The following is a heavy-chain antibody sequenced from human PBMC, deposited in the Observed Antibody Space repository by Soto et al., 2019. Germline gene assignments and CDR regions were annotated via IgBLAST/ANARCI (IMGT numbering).Heavy chain of an antibody. CDR2: IYHSGST. CDR1: GGSISSSNW. D-gene: IGHD2-2*01. CDR3: AGGIAVPAATTYYYYGMDV. J-gene: IGHJ6*02. Sequence: SETLSLTCAVSGGSISSSNWWSWVRQPPGKGLEWIGEIYHSGSTNYNPSLKSRVTISVDKSKNQFSLKLSSVTAADTAVYYCAGGIAVPAATTYYYYGMDVWGQGTTVTVSS. V-gene: IGHV4-4*02.